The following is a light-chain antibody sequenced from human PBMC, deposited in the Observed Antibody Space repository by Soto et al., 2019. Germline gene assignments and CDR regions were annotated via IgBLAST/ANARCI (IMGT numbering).Light chain of an antibody. V-gene: IGKV3-20*01. CDR3: QQYLTSPKT. Sequence: PGERATLSCRASQSVSSSNFAWYQQKPAQAPRLLIYGASRRAPGIPERFSGSGSGTDFTLTISRLEPEEFAVYYCQQYLTSPKTCGQGTKVDIK. CDR2: GAS. CDR1: QSVSSSN. J-gene: IGKJ1*01.